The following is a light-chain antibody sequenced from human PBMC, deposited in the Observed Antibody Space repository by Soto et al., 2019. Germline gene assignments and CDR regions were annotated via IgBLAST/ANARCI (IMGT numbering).Light chain of an antibody. J-gene: IGKJ1*01. CDR2: GAS. CDR1: QGINNY. CDR3: QKYNSAPWT. Sequence: DIQMTQSPSSLSASLGDRVTITCRASQGINNYLAWYQQRPGKVPKLLISGASSLHSGVPSRFNGSGSGTDFPLTISSLQPEDVATYYCQKYNSAPWTFGQGTKIEIK. V-gene: IGKV1-27*01.